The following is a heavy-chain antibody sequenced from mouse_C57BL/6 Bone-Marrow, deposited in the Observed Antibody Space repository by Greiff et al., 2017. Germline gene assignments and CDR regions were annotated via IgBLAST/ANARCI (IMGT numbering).Heavy chain of an antibody. V-gene: IGHV5-17*01. J-gene: IGHJ3*01. CDR2: ISSGSSTI. D-gene: IGHD1-1*01. Sequence: EVQRVESGGGLVKPGGSLKLSCAASGFTFSDYGMHWVRQAPEKGLEWVAYISSGSSTIYYADTVKGRFTISRDNAQSTLFLQMTSLRSEDTAMYYCARDYYYGRSWFAYWGQGTLVTVSA. CDR3: ARDYYYGRSWFAY. CDR1: GFTFSDYG.